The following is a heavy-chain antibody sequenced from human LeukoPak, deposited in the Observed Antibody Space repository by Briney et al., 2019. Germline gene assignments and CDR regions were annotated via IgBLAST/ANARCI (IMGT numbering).Heavy chain of an antibody. CDR2: ISGSGGTT. Sequence: PGGSLSLSCAASGFTFSSYAMSWVRQAPGKGLEWVSAISGSGGTTYYADSVKGRFTISRDNSKNTLYLQMNSLRAEDTAVYYCAREGEFIRGSFYTVDYWGQGTLVTVSS. D-gene: IGHD1-26*01. CDR1: GFTFSSYA. J-gene: IGHJ4*02. V-gene: IGHV3-23*01. CDR3: AREGEFIRGSFYTVDY.